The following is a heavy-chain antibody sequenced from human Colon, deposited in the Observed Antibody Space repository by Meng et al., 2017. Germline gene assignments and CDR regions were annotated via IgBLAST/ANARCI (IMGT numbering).Heavy chain of an antibody. V-gene: IGHV4-4*02. CDR3: ARSPYSGSALPFFDY. CDR1: GGSLISSNW. D-gene: IGHD1-26*01. CDR2: IYRSGST. Sequence: QVQLQESGPGLVKPSGTLSLTCVVSGGSLISSNWWTWVRQAPGKGLEWIGEIYRSGSTNYNPSLKSRVSISGDTSNKQFSLKLTSVTAADTAVYYCARSPYSGSALPFFDYWGQGSLVTVSS. J-gene: IGHJ4*02.